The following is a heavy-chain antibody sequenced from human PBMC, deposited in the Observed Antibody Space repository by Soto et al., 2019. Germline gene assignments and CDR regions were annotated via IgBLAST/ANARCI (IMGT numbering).Heavy chain of an antibody. V-gene: IGHV3-30-3*01. CDR2: ISYDGSNK. D-gene: IGHD2-15*01. CDR1: GFTFSSYA. J-gene: IGHJ6*02. CDR3: ANCVSGGIVMDV. Sequence: GGSLRLSCAASGFTFSSYAMHWVRQAPGKGLEWVAVISYDGSNKYTDSAKGRFTISRDNSKDTLYLQMNSLRAEDTAVYYCANCVSGGIVMDVWGQGTTVTVSS.